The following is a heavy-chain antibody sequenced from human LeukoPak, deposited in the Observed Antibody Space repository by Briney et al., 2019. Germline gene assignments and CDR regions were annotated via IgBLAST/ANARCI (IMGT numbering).Heavy chain of an antibody. Sequence: GGSLRLSCAASGFTFSGSAMHWVRQASGKGLEWVGRIRTKTNNYATAYIASVRGRFTISRDDSKNTAYLQMNSLKTEDTAAYYCTGRDDYGDYWGQGILVTVSS. CDR3: TGRDDYGDY. CDR2: IRTKTNNYAT. D-gene: IGHD1-26*01. CDR1: GFTFSGSA. J-gene: IGHJ4*02. V-gene: IGHV3-73*01.